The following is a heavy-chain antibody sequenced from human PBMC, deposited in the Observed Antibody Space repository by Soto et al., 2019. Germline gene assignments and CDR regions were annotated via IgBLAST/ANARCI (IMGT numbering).Heavy chain of an antibody. J-gene: IGHJ1*01. CDR3: VKDTDHAYAF. V-gene: IGHV1-69*01. CDR2: ITPLFGTT. Sequence: QVRLVQSGAEVRKPGSSVTVSCKASGATFRSFAFTWVRRAPGGGLEGVGGITPLFGTTNYAERRQGRVTITADESTSTVSLEVSSLKSEDSAVYFCVKDTDHAYAFWGQGTVVTVSS. D-gene: IGHD2-2*01. CDR1: GATFRSFA.